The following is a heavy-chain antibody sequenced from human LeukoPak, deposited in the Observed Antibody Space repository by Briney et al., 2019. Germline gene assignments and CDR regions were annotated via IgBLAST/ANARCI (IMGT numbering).Heavy chain of an antibody. Sequence: ASVKVSCKASGYTFNAYYMYWVRQAPGQGLEWMGWMNPNSGNTGYAQKFQGRVTITRNTSISTAYMELSSLRSEDTAVYYCARGGIAAAIDYWGQGTLVTVSS. CDR1: GYTFNAYY. D-gene: IGHD6-13*01. V-gene: IGHV1-8*03. J-gene: IGHJ4*02. CDR2: MNPNSGNT. CDR3: ARGGIAAAIDY.